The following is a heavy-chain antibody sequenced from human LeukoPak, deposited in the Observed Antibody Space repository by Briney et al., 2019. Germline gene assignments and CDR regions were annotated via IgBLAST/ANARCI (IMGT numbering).Heavy chain of an antibody. CDR3: ARSSYSSSPVNY. CDR1: GGTFSSYA. Sequence: SVKVSCKASGGTFSSYAISWVRQAPGQGLEWMGRIIPIFGTANYAQKFQGRVTITTDESTSTAYMELSSLRSGDTAVYYCARSSYSSSPVNYWGQGTLVTVSS. CDR2: IIPIFGTA. D-gene: IGHD6-6*01. V-gene: IGHV1-69*05. J-gene: IGHJ4*02.